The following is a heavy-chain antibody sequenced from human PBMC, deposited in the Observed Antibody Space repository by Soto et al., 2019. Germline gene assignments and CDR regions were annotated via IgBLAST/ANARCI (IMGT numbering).Heavy chain of an antibody. CDR2: ISSSSSTI. CDR1: GFTFSSYS. V-gene: IGHV3-48*02. J-gene: IGHJ6*02. Sequence: EVQLVESGGGLVQPGGSLRLSCAASGFTFSSYSVNWVRQAPGKGLEWVSYISSSSSTIYYADSVKGRFTISRDNAKNSLYLQINSLRDEDTAVYYCARAVVVPAAMSGYYYYYGMDVWGQGTTVTVSS. D-gene: IGHD2-2*01. CDR3: ARAVVVPAAMSGYYYYYGMDV.